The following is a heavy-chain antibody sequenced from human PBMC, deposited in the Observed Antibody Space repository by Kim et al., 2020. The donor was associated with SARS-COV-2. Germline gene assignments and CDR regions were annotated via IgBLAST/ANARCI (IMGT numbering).Heavy chain of an antibody. CDR3: AKGLQAHACWVATDV. D-gene: IGHD3-16*01. V-gene: IGHV3-23*01. Sequence: GGSLRLSCEGSGVDFDTFAITCVRQAPGKGLEWVSRITGHNVVMYYANSVKGRFTASRDNSKSYLRRELLRAEYTAIYYSAKGLQAHACWVATDVCGQGT. CDR2: ITGHNVVM. J-gene: IGHJ6*02. CDR1: GVDFDTFA.